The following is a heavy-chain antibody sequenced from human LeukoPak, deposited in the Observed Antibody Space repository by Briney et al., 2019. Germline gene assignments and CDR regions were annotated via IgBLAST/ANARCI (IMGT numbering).Heavy chain of an antibody. J-gene: IGHJ3*02. Sequence: GGSLRLSCAASGFTFSDYSMNWVRQPPGKGLEWVAVISYDGSNKYYADSVKGRFTISRDNSKNTLYLQMNSLRAEDTAVYYCAKEGNIVATYAFDIWGQGTMVTVSS. CDR3: AKEGNIVATYAFDI. CDR1: GFTFSDYS. D-gene: IGHD5-12*01. CDR2: ISYDGSNK. V-gene: IGHV3-30*18.